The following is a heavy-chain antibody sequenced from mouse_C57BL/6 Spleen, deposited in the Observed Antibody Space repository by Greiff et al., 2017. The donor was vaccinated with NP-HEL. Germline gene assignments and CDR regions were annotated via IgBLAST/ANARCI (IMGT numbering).Heavy chain of an antibody. Sequence: EVHLVESGGGLVKPGGSLKLSCAASGFTFSSYAMSWVRQTPEKRLEWVATISDGGSYTYYPDNVKGRFTISRDNAKNNLYLQMSHLKSEDTAMYYCARGWDYGPYYFDYWGQGTTLTVSS. CDR1: GFTFSSYA. CDR3: ARGWDYGPYYFDY. CDR2: ISDGGSYT. V-gene: IGHV5-4*01. D-gene: IGHD2-4*01. J-gene: IGHJ2*01.